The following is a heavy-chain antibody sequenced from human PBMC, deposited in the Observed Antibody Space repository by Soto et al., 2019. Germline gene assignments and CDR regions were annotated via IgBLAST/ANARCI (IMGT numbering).Heavy chain of an antibody. CDR2: IIPIFGTA. D-gene: IGHD3-22*01. V-gene: IGHV1-69*13. Sequence: SVKVSCKASGGTFSSYAISWVRQAPGQGLEWMGGIIPIFGTANYAQKFQGRVTITADESTSTAYMELSSLRSEETAVYYCARAYYYDSSGYKDYWGQGTLVTVSS. CDR1: GGTFSSYA. J-gene: IGHJ4*02. CDR3: ARAYYYDSSGYKDY.